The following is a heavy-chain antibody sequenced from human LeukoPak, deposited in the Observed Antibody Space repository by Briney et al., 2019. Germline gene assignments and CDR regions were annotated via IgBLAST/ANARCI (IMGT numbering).Heavy chain of an antibody. CDR3: ARGYYDSSGYPRIDY. CDR2: INAGNGNT. Sequence: ASVKVSCTASGYTFTSYAMHWVRQAPGQRLEWMGWINAGNGNTKYSQKFQGRVTITRDTSASTAYMELSSLRSEDTAVYYCARGYYDSSGYPRIDYWGQGTLVTVSS. CDR1: GYTFTSYA. D-gene: IGHD3-22*01. V-gene: IGHV1-3*01. J-gene: IGHJ4*02.